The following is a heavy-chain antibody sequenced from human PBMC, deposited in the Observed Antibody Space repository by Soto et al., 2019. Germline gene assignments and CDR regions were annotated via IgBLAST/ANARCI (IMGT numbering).Heavy chain of an antibody. J-gene: IGHJ4*02. D-gene: IGHD4-17*01. CDR1: GGTFSSYA. CDR3: ATQKADYSFDY. Sequence: SVKVSCKASGGTFSSYAISWVRQAPGQGLEWMGGIIPIFGTANYAQKIQGRVTMTGESSTVTAFMDLGSLGSEDTAVYYCATQKADYSFDYWGQGTLVTVSS. V-gene: IGHV1-69*13. CDR2: IIPIFGTA.